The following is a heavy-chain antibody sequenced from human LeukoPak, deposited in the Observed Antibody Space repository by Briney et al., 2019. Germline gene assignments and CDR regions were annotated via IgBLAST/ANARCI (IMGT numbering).Heavy chain of an antibody. Sequence: ASVKVSCKASGYIFTSYDINWVHQATGQGFEWMGWMSPSTGNTGYAQKFQGRVTMTRYTSVSTAYMELSSLRSEDTAVYYCVGGAPNWGFDFWGQGTLVTVSS. CDR3: VGGAPNWGFDF. V-gene: IGHV1-8*01. CDR2: MSPSTGNT. CDR1: GYIFTSYD. D-gene: IGHD7-27*01. J-gene: IGHJ4*02.